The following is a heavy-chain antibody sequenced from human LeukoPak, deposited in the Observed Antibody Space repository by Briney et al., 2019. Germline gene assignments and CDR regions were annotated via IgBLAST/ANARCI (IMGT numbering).Heavy chain of an antibody. CDR1: GGSISSYY. CDR3: ARGTPDIVVVPAAVYYYYYYMDV. Sequence: SETLSLTCTVSGGSISSYYWSWIRQPAGKGLEWIGRIYTSGSTNYNPSLKSRVTISVDKSKNQFSLKLSSVTAADTAVYYCARGTPDIVVVPAAVYYYYYYMDVWGKGTTVTVSS. CDR2: IYTSGST. J-gene: IGHJ6*03. D-gene: IGHD2-2*01. V-gene: IGHV4-4*07.